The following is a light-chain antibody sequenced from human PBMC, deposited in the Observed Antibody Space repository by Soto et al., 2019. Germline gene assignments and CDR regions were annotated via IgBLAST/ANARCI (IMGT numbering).Light chain of an antibody. CDR3: TSYAGGNNV. V-gene: IGLV2-8*01. CDR2: EVN. Sequence: QCALTQPPSASGSPGQSVTISCTGTSYDVGGYNYVDWYQQYPGKVPKLMVYEVNKRPSGVPDRFSGSKSGNTASLTVSGLQADDEADYYCTSYAGGNNVFGTGTKLTVL. CDR1: SYDVGGYNY. J-gene: IGLJ1*01.